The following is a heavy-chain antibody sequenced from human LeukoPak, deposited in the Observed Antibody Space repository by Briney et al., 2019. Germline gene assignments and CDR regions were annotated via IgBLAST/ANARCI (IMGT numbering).Heavy chain of an antibody. CDR1: GGSISSYY. CDR2: IYTSGST. D-gene: IGHD5-24*01. J-gene: IGHJ4*02. V-gene: IGHV4-4*07. Sequence: PSETLSLTCTVSGGSISSYYWSWIRQPAGKGLEWIGRIYTSGSTNYNPSLKSRFTMSVDTSKNQFSLKLSSVTAADTAVYYCASQLKDGYNNGVVYWGQGTLVTVSS. CDR3: ASQLKDGYNNGVVY.